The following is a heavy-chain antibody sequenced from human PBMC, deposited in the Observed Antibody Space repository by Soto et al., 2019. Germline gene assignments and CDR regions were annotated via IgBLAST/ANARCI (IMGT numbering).Heavy chain of an antibody. CDR3: ARKYSSGWYHFDY. CDR1: GGSFSGYY. J-gene: IGHJ4*02. CDR2: INHSGST. Sequence: SETLSLTCAVYGGSFSGYYWSWIRQPPGKGLEWIGEINHSGSTNYNPSLKSRVTISVDTSKNQFSLKLSSVTAADTAVYYCARKYSSGWYHFDYWGQGTLVTVSS. D-gene: IGHD6-19*01. V-gene: IGHV4-34*01.